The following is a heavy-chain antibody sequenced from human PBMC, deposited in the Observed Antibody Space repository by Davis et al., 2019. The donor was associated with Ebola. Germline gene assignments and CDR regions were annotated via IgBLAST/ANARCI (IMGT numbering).Heavy chain of an antibody. V-gene: IGHV1-69*13. CDR1: GGTFSSYA. Sequence: SVKVSCKASGGTFSSYAISWVRQAPGQGLEWMGGIVPIFGTADYAQNFQGRLPITADESTSTAYMELSGLRSQDTAVYYCVVDLVVIPGSALFDDWGQGTLVTVSA. D-gene: IGHD2-2*01. J-gene: IGHJ4*02. CDR2: IVPIFGTA. CDR3: VVDLVVIPGSALFDD.